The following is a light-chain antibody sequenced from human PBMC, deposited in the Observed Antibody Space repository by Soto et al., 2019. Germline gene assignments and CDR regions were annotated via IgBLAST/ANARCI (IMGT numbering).Light chain of an antibody. Sequence: VMTHSPTTPSVSPGERAHLSCRASQSVDGKLAWYQQKPGQAPRLLIYGASTRATGIPARFSGSGSGTDFTLTITTLEPEDFAVYYCQQYGSSPRTFGLGTKVDIK. V-gene: IGKV3-15*01. CDR1: QSVDGK. CDR2: GAS. J-gene: IGKJ1*01. CDR3: QQYGSSPRT.